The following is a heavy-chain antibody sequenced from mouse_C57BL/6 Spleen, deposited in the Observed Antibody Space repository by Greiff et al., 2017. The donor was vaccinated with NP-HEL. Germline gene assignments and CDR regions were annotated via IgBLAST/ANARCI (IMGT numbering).Heavy chain of an antibody. Sequence: EVQLQESGAELVKPGASVKLSCTASGFNIKDYYMHWVKQRTEQGLEWIGRIDPEDGETKYAQEFQGKATLTADPSSNTAYLQRSSLTAEDSAVYDCSMSSSSSFYFDYWGQGTTLTVSS. CDR3: SMSSSSSFYFDY. V-gene: IGHV14-2*01. CDR1: GFNIKDYY. D-gene: IGHD1-1*01. CDR2: IDPEDGET. J-gene: IGHJ2*01.